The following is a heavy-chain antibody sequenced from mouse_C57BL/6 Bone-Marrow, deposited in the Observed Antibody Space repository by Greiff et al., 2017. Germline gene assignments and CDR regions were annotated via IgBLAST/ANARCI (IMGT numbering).Heavy chain of an antibody. V-gene: IGHV1-74*01. D-gene: IGHD1-1*01. J-gene: IGHJ1*03. CDR3: AIFVTTVVAPALDV. CDR1: GYTFTSYW. CDR2: IHPSDSDT. Sequence: VKLKQPGAELVKPGASVKVSCKASGYTFTSYWMHWVKQRPGQGLEWIGRIHPSDSDTNYNQKFKGKATLTVDKSSSTAYMQLSSLTSEDSAVYYCAIFVTTVVAPALDVWGTGTTVTVSS.